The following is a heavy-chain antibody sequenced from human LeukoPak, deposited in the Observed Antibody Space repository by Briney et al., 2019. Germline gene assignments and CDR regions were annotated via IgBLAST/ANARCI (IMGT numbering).Heavy chain of an antibody. D-gene: IGHD2-15*01. CDR3: ASTTVFMGQYCSGGSCYHNWFDP. CDR2: IIPIFGTA. CDR1: GGTFSSYA. V-gene: IGHV1-69*06. J-gene: IGHJ5*02. Sequence: SVKVSCKASGGTFSSYAISWVRQAPGQGLEWMGGIIPIFGTANYAKKFQGRVTITADKSTSTAYMELSSLRSEDTAVYYCASTTVFMGQYCSGGSCYHNWFDPWGQGTLVTVSS.